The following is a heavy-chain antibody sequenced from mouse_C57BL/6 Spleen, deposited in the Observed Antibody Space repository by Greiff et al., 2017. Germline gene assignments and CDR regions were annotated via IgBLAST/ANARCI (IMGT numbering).Heavy chain of an antibody. J-gene: IGHJ2*01. CDR3: TTGYVGY. V-gene: IGHV14-4*01. D-gene: IGHD1-2*01. CDR1: GFNIKDDY. CDR2: IDPENGDT. Sequence: EVQLQQSGAELVRPGASVKLSCTASGFNIKDDYMHWVKQRPEQGLEWIGWIDPENGDTEYASKFQGKATITADTSSNTTYLQLSSLTSEDTAVYYCTTGYVGYWGQGTTLTVSS.